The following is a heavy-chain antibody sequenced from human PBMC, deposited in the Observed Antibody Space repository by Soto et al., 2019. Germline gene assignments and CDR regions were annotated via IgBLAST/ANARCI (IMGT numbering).Heavy chain of an antibody. D-gene: IGHD3-9*01. Sequence: HPGGSLRLSCAASGFSFSNYWMHWVRQAPGKGLVWVSRVNNDGRDTIYADSVMGRFTVSRDNAKNTLFLQMNSLRIDDTAMYYCARGSIDHAFDIWGQGTMVTVS. CDR2: VNNDGRDT. V-gene: IGHV3-74*01. CDR1: GFSFSNYW. J-gene: IGHJ3*02. CDR3: ARGSIDHAFDI.